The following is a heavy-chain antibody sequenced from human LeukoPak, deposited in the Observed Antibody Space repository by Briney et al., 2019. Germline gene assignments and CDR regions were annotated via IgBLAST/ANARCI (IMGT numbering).Heavy chain of an antibody. CDR1: GGSISSYY. Sequence: SETLSLTCTVSGGSISSYYWSWIRQPPGKGLEWIGYNPSLKSRVTISVDTSKSQFSLKLSSVTAADTAVYYCASNYYGSGSLDYWGQGNLVTVFS. D-gene: IGHD3-10*01. V-gene: IGHV4-4*09. J-gene: IGHJ4*02. CDR3: ASNYYGSGSLDY.